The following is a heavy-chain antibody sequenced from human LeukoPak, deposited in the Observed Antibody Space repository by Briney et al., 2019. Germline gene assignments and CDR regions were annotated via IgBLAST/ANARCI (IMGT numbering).Heavy chain of an antibody. J-gene: IGHJ4*02. CDR1: GFTFNSYS. CDR3: AKDVCNGAGCHFFDY. Sequence: PGGSLRLSCAASGFTFNSYSMNWVRQAPGKGLEWGSSISSGSSYIFYADSVKGRFTISRDNAKNSLYLQMNSLRAEDTAVYYCAKDVCNGAGCHFFDYWGQGTVVTVSS. D-gene: IGHD2-15*01. V-gene: IGHV3-21*01. CDR2: ISSGSSYI.